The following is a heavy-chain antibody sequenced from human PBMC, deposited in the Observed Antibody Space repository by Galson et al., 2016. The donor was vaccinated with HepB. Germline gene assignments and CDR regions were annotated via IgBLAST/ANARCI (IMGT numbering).Heavy chain of an antibody. D-gene: IGHD6-25*01. V-gene: IGHV4-59*01. CDR3: ARGSLDSGAGRETLWWFDP. CDR1: GGSFSLYY. CDR2: IHSSGAT. Sequence: SETLSLTCTVSGGSFSLYYWSWIRQVPGKGLEWLGYIHSSGATNYRSSLKSRVTMSIDTSKNQFSLKLRSAILADTAIYYCARGSLDSGAGRETLWWFDPWGQGTPVSVSS. J-gene: IGHJ5*02.